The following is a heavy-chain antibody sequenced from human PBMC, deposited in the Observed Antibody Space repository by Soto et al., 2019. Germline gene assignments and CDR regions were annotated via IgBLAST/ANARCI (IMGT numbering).Heavy chain of an antibody. V-gene: IGHV2-70*13. CDR2: IERDDDDK. Sequence: GSGPTLVNPTETLTLTCTFSGFSLTSPGMCVSWIRQPPGKALEWLALIERDDDDKYYSTSLKTRLTISKDTRKNQVVLTMANMDPADTGTYYCARSIRGPRRFNGMDVWGQGTTATVSS. J-gene: IGHJ6*02. CDR1: GFSLTSPGMC. CDR3: ARSIRGPRRFNGMDV. D-gene: IGHD1-20*01.